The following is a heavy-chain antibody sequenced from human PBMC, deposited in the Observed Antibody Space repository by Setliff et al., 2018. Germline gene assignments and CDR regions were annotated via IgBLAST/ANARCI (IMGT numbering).Heavy chain of an antibody. CDR3: ARVRSTVTTLATEYYYYYYGMDV. D-gene: IGHD4-17*01. CDR2: IIPLLETA. J-gene: IGHJ6*02. Sequence: KASETLSLTYALSWVRQAPGQGLEWMGGIIPLLETAKYAQKFQGRVTITADKSTSTAYMELRSLRSDDTAVYYCARVRSTVTTLATEYYYYYYGMDVWGQGTTVTVSS. CDR1: ETLSLTYA. V-gene: IGHV1-69*06.